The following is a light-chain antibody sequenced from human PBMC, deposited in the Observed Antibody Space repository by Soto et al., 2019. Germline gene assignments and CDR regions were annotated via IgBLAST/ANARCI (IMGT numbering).Light chain of an antibody. CDR2: GVS. J-gene: IGKJ1*01. CDR1: QSLSIY. CDR3: QQAYSAPRT. V-gene: IGKV1-39*01. Sequence: DIQMTQSPSSLSASVGDRVTITCRASQSLSIYLNWYQQRPGKAPKLLIYGVSTLQAGVPSRFSGSGSGTDFTLTINNLQPEDFATYYCQQAYSAPRTFGQGTKVEIK.